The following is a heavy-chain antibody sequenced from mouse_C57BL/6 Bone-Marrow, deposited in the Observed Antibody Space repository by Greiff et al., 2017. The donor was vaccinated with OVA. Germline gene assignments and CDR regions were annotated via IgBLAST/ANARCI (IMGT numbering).Heavy chain of an antibody. D-gene: IGHD2-1*01. CDR3: ARWYNGNYDYAMDY. CDR2: IDPSDSYT. J-gene: IGHJ4*01. Sequence: QVQLQQPGAELVRPGTSVKLSCKASGYTFTSYWVHWVKQRPGQGLEWIGVIDPSDSYTNYNQKFKGKATLTVDTSSSTAYMQLSSLTSEDSAVYYCARWYNGNYDYAMDYWGQGTSVTVSS. CDR1: GYTFTSYW. V-gene: IGHV1-59*01.